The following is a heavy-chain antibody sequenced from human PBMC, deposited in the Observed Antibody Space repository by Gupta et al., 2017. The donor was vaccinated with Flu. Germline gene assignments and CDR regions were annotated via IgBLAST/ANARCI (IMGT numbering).Heavy chain of an antibody. CDR1: GFTLGDYA. J-gene: IGHJ4*02. V-gene: IGHV3-49*04. CDR2: IRSKAYGGTA. Sequence: EVQLVDSGGDLLQPGRSLRLSCSGSGFTLGDYALSWVRQAPGKGLEWVGFIRSKAYGGTAVYAASVKGRFTISRDDSQSVAYLQMNSLKTEDTAVYFCTRERPPLERFDYWGQGTLVTVSS. D-gene: IGHD1-1*01. CDR3: TRERPPLERFDY.